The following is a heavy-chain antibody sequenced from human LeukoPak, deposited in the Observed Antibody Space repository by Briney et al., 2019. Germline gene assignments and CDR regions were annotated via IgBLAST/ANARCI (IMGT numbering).Heavy chain of an antibody. CDR3: ARSGPAEAFDI. V-gene: IGHV1-46*01. J-gene: IGHJ3*02. CDR1: GYTFTSYY. CDR2: INPSGGST. Sequence: GASVKVSCNASGYTFTSYYMHWVRQAPGQGLEGMGIINPSGGSTSYAQKFQGRVTMTRDTSPSTVYTELSSLRSEDTAVYYCARSGPAEAFDIWGQGTMVTVSS.